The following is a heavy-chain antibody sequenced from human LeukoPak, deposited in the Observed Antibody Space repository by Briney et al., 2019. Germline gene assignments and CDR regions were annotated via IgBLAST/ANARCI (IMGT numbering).Heavy chain of an antibody. CDR3: ARVISVRYYYGSGSYSHPDY. CDR2: MNPNSGNT. CDR1: GYTFTSYD. Sequence: ASVKVSCKASGYTFTSYDINWVRQATGQGLGWMGWMNPNSGNTGYAQKFQGRVTMTRNTSISTAYMELSSLRSEDTAVYYCARVISVRYYYGSGSYSHPDYWGQGTLVTVSS. V-gene: IGHV1-8*01. J-gene: IGHJ4*02. D-gene: IGHD3-10*01.